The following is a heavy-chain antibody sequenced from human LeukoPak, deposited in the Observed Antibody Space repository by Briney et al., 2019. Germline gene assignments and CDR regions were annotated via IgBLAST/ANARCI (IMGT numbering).Heavy chain of an antibody. CDR3: ARGLEWLTRRHNWFDP. V-gene: IGHV1-18*01. CDR1: SYTFTSYS. D-gene: IGHD3-3*01. J-gene: IGHJ5*02. Sequence: ASVKVSCKASSYTFTSYSFSWVRQAPGQGLEWMGWISAYNGNTNYAQKFQGRVTMTTDTSTRTAYMELRSLRSDDTAVYYCARGLEWLTRRHNWFDPWGQGTLVTVSS. CDR2: ISAYNGNT.